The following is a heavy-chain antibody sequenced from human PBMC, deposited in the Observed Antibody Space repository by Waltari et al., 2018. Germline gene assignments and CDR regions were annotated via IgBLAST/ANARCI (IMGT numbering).Heavy chain of an antibody. CDR2: IYYSGST. V-gene: IGHV4-59*01. CDR1: GGSISSYY. CDR3: ARGRTRRGAAFDI. D-gene: IGHD3-10*01. J-gene: IGHJ3*02. Sequence: QVQLQESGPGLVKPSETLSLTCTVSGGSISSYYWSWIRQPPGKGLEWIGYIYYSGSTNYNPSLKSRVTISVDTSKNQFSLKLSSVTAADTAGYYCARGRTRRGAAFDIWGQGTMVTVSS.